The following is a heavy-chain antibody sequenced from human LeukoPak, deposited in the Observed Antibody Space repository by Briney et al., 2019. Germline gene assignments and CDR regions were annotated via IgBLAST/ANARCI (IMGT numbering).Heavy chain of an antibody. CDR2: IYAGNSDT. D-gene: IGHD5-24*01. Sequence: GESLKISCQCFGYTFTTSWIGWVRQLPRKGLEWMAIIYAGNSDTKYSPSFQGQVSISTDRSISTAYLQWSSLQASDTAIYFCAILNHPDGRVYWGQGTLVTVSS. CDR3: AILNHPDGRVY. CDR1: GYTFTTSW. V-gene: IGHV5-51*01. J-gene: IGHJ4*02.